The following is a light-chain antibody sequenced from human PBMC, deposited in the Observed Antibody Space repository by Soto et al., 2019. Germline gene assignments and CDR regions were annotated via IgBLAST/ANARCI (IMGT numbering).Light chain of an antibody. V-gene: IGKV3-15*01. CDR3: QQYNNWPSWT. CDR1: QSVSSN. CDR2: GAS. Sequence: EIVMTQSPATLSASPGERATLSCRASQSVSSNLAWYQQKPGQDPRLLIYGASTRATGIPARFSGSGSGTDFTHTIRRLQAEDFAVYYCQQYNNWPSWTFGQGTKVEIK. J-gene: IGKJ1*01.